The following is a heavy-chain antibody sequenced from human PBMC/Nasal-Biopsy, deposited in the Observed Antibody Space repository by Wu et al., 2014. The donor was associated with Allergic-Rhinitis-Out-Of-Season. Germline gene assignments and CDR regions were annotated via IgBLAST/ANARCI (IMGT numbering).Heavy chain of an antibody. CDR3: ARGSSCVAGVCYNPNFFAP. CDR1: GFTFSSFE. V-gene: IGHV3-48*03. Sequence: LRLSCAASGFTFSSFEMNWVRQAPGKGLEWVSHITTSGSSTSYADSVKGRFTISRDNAKDSLYLQMNSLRAEDTGVYYCARGSSCVAGVCYNPNFFAPWGQGTLVTVSS. CDR2: ITTSGSST. J-gene: IGHJ5*02. D-gene: IGHD2-8*01.